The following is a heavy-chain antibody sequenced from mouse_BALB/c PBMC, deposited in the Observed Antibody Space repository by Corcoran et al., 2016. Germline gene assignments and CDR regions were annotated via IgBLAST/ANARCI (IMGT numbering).Heavy chain of an antibody. Sequence: QVQLQQSGAELMKPWASVKISCKATGYSFSSYWIEWVKQRPGHGLEWIGEILPGSGSTNYNEKFKGKATFTADTSSNTAYMQLSSLTSEDSAVYYCVSGYGNFLYAMDYWGQGTSVTVSS. CDR3: VSGYGNFLYAMDY. V-gene: IGHV1-9*01. J-gene: IGHJ4*01. D-gene: IGHD2-10*02. CDR2: ILPGSGST. CDR1: GYSFSSYW.